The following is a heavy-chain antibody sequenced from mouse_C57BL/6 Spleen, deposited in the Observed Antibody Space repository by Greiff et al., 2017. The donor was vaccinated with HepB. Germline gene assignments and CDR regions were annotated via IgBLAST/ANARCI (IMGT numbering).Heavy chain of an antibody. Sequence: EVQGVESGGGLVQPGGSMKLSCVASGFTFSNYWMNWVRQSPEKGLEWVAQIRLKSDNYATHYAESVKGRFTISRDDSKSSVYLQMNNLRAEDTGIYYCTDYYGSSYRDYAMDYWGQGTSVTVSS. J-gene: IGHJ4*01. D-gene: IGHD1-1*01. CDR2: IRLKSDNYAT. CDR3: TDYYGSSYRDYAMDY. V-gene: IGHV6-3*01. CDR1: GFTFSNYW.